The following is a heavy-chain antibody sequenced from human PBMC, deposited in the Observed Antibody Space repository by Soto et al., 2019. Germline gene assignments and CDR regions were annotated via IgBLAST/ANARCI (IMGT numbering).Heavy chain of an antibody. CDR3: ARDGSGWPANYYYYYGMDV. D-gene: IGHD6-19*01. Sequence: GGSLRLSCAASGFTFSSCSMNWVRQAPGKGLEWVSSISSSSSYIYYADSVKGRFTISRDNAKNSLYLQMNSLRAEDTAVYYCARDGSGWPANYYYYYGMDVWGQGTTVTVSS. CDR2: ISSSSSYI. CDR1: GFTFSSCS. V-gene: IGHV3-21*01. J-gene: IGHJ6*02.